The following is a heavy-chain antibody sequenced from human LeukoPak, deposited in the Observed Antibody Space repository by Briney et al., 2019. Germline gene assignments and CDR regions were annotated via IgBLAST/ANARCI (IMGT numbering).Heavy chain of an antibody. CDR3: ARDIGTSGFNLDY. D-gene: IGHD5-24*01. CDR1: GFTFSTHG. Sequence: GRSLRLSCVVSGFTFSTHGFHGVRQAPGKGLEGVAVIWHDGGRKEYADSVRGRFTISRDNPNLYLQMNSLRAEDTAIYYCARDIGTSGFNLDYWRQGTPVTVSS. CDR2: IWHDGGRK. J-gene: IGHJ4*02. V-gene: IGHV3-33*01.